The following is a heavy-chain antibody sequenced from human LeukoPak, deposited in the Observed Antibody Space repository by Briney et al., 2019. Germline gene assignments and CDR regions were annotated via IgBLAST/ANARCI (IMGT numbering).Heavy chain of an antibody. CDR3: ARAVRPFDSSGYYTDYYYYMDV. V-gene: IGHV1-18*01. Sequence: ASVKVSCKASGYTFTSHGISWVRQAPGQGLEWMGWISAYNGNTNYAQKLQGRVTMTTDTSTSTAYMELRSLRSDDTAVYYCARAVRPFDSSGYYTDYYYYMDVWGKGTTVTVSS. CDR2: ISAYNGNT. D-gene: IGHD3-22*01. CDR1: GYTFTSHG. J-gene: IGHJ6*03.